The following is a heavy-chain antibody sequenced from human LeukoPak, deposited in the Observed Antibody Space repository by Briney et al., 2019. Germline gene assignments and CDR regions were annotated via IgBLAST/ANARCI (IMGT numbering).Heavy chain of an antibody. V-gene: IGHV3-49*03. Sequence: PGGSLRLSCTASGFTFGDDGMSWFRQAPGKGLEWIGFIRSKRYGGTAEYAASVRGRFTVSRDDSKSIAYLEMKSLKIEDTAVYYCSRDFWRLEFGYRGQGTLVSVSS. CDR3: SRDFWRLEFGY. CDR1: GFTFGDDG. CDR2: IRSKRYGGTA. J-gene: IGHJ4*02. D-gene: IGHD3-3*01.